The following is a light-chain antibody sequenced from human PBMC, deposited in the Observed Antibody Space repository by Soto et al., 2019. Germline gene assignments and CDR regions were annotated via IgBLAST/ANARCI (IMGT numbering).Light chain of an antibody. Sequence: EIVMTQSPATLSVSPGERATLSCRASQSVSSSLAWYQQKPGQAPRLLIYGASTRATGIPARFSGSGSGTEFTLTISSLQSEDFAFYYCQQYNNWPRRTFGQGTKV. J-gene: IGKJ1*01. V-gene: IGKV3-15*01. CDR1: QSVSSS. CDR3: QQYNNWPRRT. CDR2: GAS.